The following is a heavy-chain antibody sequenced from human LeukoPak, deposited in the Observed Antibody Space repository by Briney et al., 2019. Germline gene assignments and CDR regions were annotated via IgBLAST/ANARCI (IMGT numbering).Heavy chain of an antibody. Sequence: SETLSLTCTVSGGSISSYYWSWIRQPPGKGLEWIGYIYYSGSTNYNPPLKSRVTISVDTSKNQFSLKLSSVTAADTAVYYCARRAVAGTGSYYFDYWGQGTLVTVSS. CDR3: ARRAVAGTGSYYFDY. D-gene: IGHD6-19*01. J-gene: IGHJ4*02. V-gene: IGHV4-59*08. CDR2: IYYSGST. CDR1: GGSISSYY.